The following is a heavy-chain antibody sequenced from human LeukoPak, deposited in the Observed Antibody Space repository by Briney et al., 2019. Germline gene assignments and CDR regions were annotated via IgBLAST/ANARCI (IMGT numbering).Heavy chain of an antibody. CDR1: GFTFSSYA. CDR2: ISGSGGST. V-gene: IGHV3-23*01. Sequence: GGSLRLSCAASGFTFSSYAMSWVRQAPGKWLEWVSAISGSGGSTYYADSVKGRFTISRDNSKNTLYLQMNSLRAEDTAVYYCAKDLRSEDYDFWSGNWFDPWGQGTLVTVSS. CDR3: AKDLRSEDYDFWSGNWFDP. D-gene: IGHD3-3*01. J-gene: IGHJ5*02.